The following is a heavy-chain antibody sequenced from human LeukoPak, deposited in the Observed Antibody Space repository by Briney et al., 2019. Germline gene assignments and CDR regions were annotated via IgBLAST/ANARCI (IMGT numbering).Heavy chain of an antibody. CDR3: AGGPWELLSFALDY. Sequence: ASVKVSCKASGYTFTSYGISWVRQAPGQGLDWMGWISAYNGNTNYAQKLQGRVTMTTDTSTSTAYMELRSLRSDDTAVYYCAGGPWELLSFALDYWGQGTLVTVSS. V-gene: IGHV1-18*01. D-gene: IGHD1-26*01. CDR2: ISAYNGNT. J-gene: IGHJ4*02. CDR1: GYTFTSYG.